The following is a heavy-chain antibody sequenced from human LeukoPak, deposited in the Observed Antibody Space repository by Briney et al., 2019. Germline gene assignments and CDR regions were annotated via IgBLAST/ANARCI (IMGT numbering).Heavy chain of an antibody. D-gene: IGHD3-16*01. Sequence: SGGSLRLSCAASGFTFSSYAMSWVRQAPGKGLEWVSAISGSGGSTYYADSVKGRFTISRDNSKNTLYLQMNSLRAEDTAVYYCAKGRAPVSIGNFDYWGQGTLVTVSS. V-gene: IGHV3-23*01. CDR1: GFTFSSYA. CDR2: ISGSGGST. CDR3: AKGRAPVSIGNFDY. J-gene: IGHJ4*02.